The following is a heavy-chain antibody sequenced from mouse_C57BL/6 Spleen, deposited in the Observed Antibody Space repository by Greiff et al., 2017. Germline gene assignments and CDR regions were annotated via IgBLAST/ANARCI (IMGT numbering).Heavy chain of an antibody. J-gene: IGHJ4*01. D-gene: IGHD5-1*01. CDR3: AREERRILPYAMDY. V-gene: IGHV1-72*01. CDR2: IDPNSGGT. Sequence: QVQLQQPGAELVKPGASVKLSCKASGYTFTSYWMHWVKQRPGRGLEWIGRIDPNSGGTKYNEKFKSKATLTVDKPSSTAYMQLSSLTSEDAAVYYCAREERRILPYAMDYWVQGTSVTVSS. CDR1: GYTFTSYW.